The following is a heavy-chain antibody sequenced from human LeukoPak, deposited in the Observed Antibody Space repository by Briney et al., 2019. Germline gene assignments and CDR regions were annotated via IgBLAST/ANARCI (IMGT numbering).Heavy chain of an antibody. V-gene: IGHV3-30*02. CDR1: GFTFSSYG. Sequence: GGSLRLSCAASGFTFSSYGMHWVRQAPGKGLEWVAFIRYDGSNKCYADSVKGRFIISRDNSKNTLYLQMNSLRAEDTAVYYCARGYSWTGDYWGQGTLVTVSS. D-gene: IGHD5-18*01. CDR3: ARGYSWTGDY. CDR2: IRYDGSNK. J-gene: IGHJ4*02.